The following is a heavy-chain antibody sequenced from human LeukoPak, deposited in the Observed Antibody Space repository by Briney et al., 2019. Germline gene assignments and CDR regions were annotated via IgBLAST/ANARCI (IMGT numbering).Heavy chain of an antibody. J-gene: IGHJ3*02. CDR1: GYSISSGYY. CDR3: ARLRRDYYGSGAHEFDI. Sequence: PSETLSLTCAVSGYSISSGYYWGWIRQPPGKGLEWIGSIYHSVSTYYNPSLKSRVTISIDTSENQFSLKLSSVTAADTAVYYCARLRRDYYGSGAHEFDIWGQGTMVTVSS. D-gene: IGHD3-10*01. V-gene: IGHV4-38-2*01. CDR2: IYHSVST.